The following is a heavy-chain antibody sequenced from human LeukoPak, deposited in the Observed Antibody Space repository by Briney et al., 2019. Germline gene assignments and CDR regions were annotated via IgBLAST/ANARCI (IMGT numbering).Heavy chain of an antibody. CDR1: GFNFNNYN. Sequence: GGSLRLSCAASGFNFNNYNMNWVRQAPGKGLEWVSYITLSNSSIYYADSVKGRFTISRDNAKNSLYLQMNSQRAEDTAVYYCAREPTYSSSWYTSCDYWGQGTLVTVSS. CDR2: ITLSNSSI. D-gene: IGHD6-13*01. CDR3: AREPTYSSSWYTSCDY. V-gene: IGHV3-48*01. J-gene: IGHJ4*02.